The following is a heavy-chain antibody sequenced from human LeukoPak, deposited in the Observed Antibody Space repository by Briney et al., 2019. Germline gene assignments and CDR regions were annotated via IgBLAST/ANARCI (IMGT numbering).Heavy chain of an antibody. V-gene: IGHV4-39*01. J-gene: IGHJ4*02. CDR1: DVSISSGIYY. CDR3: ARLQEVTATDYYFDS. D-gene: IGHD2-21*02. CDR2: IYYTGTI. Sequence: SETLSLTCSVSDVSISSGIYYWGWIRQPPGKGLEWIGSIYYTGTIYYNPSLKSRVAISVDTSKNPFSLKLNSVTAADTAVYFCARLQEVTATDYYFDSWGQGTLVTVSS.